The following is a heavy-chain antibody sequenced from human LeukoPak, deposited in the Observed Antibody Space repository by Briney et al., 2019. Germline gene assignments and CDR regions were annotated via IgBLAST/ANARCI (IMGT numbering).Heavy chain of an antibody. CDR2: IDPSDSYT. Sequence: PGESLQISCKGSGYSFTNYWIGWVRQMPGKGLEWMGRIDPSDSYTNYSPSFQGHVTISADKSISTAYLQWSSLKASDTAMYYCARLAVKGGSGSYYKRSSYGMDVWGKGTTVTVSS. CDR1: GYSFTNYW. CDR3: ARLAVKGGSGSYYKRSSYGMDV. V-gene: IGHV5-10-1*01. D-gene: IGHD3-10*01. J-gene: IGHJ6*04.